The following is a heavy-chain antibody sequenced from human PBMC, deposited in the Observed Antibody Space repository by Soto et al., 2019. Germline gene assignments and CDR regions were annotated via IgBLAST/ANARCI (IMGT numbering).Heavy chain of an antibody. V-gene: IGHV3-33*01. CDR1: GFTFSSYG. J-gene: IGHJ5*02. CDR2: IWYDGSNK. CDR3: AREGVPAAGWFDP. D-gene: IGHD2-2*01. Sequence: GGSLRLSCAASGFTFSSYGMHWVRQAPGKGLEWVAVIWYDGSNKYYADSVKGRFTISRDNSKNTLYLQMNSLRAEDTAVYYCAREGVPAAGWFDPWGQGTLVTVSS.